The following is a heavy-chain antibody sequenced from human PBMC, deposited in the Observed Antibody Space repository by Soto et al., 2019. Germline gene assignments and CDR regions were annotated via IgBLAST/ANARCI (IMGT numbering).Heavy chain of an antibody. CDR3: ARDLRAAGRPGMDV. Sequence: QVQLVQSGAEVKKPGSSVKVSCKASGGSFSSYAISWVRQAPGQGLEWMGGIIPIVGTGNYAQNFQGRVTITADESTSTAYMELSSLRSEDTAMYYYARDLRAAGRPGMDVWGQGTTVTVSS. J-gene: IGHJ6*02. CDR1: GGSFSSYA. CDR2: IIPIVGTG. V-gene: IGHV1-69*01. D-gene: IGHD6-13*01.